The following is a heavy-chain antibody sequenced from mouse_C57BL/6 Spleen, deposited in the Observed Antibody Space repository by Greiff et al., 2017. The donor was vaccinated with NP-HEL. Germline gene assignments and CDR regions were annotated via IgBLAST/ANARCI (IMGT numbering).Heavy chain of an antibody. D-gene: IGHD1-1*01. CDR3: ARETTGRDY. Sequence: VQLQQSGPELVKPGASVKISCKASGYTFTDYYMNWVKQSHGKSLEWIGDINPNNGGTSYNQKFKGKATLTVDKSSSTAYMELRSLTSEDSAVYYCARETTGRDYWGQGTTLTVSS. J-gene: IGHJ2*01. V-gene: IGHV1-26*01. CDR1: GYTFTDYY. CDR2: INPNNGGT.